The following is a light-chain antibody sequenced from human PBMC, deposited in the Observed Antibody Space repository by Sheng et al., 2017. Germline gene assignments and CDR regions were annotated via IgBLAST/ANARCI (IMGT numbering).Light chain of an antibody. Sequence: DIQMTQSPSSVSASAGDRVTITCRASQGISSWLAWYQQKPGKAPKLLIYAASSLQSGVPSRFSGSGSGTDFTLTISSLQAEDVAVYYCQQYYSTPRTFGQGTKVEIK. CDR2: AAS. J-gene: IGKJ1*01. V-gene: IGKV1-12*01. CDR3: QQYYSTPRT. CDR1: QGISSW.